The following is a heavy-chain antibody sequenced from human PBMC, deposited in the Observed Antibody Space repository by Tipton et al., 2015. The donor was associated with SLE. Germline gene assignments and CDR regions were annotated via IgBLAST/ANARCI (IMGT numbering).Heavy chain of an antibody. D-gene: IGHD3-22*01. V-gene: IGHV3-66*02. Sequence: GSLRLSCAASGFTVSSNYMSWVRQAPGKGLEWVSLIYSVGTTYYGDSVRGRFTISRDNSKNTLFLQMNSLRPEDTAVYYCARDWGLLPGGSYFDYWGQGTLVTFSS. CDR2: IYSVGTT. J-gene: IGHJ4*02. CDR1: GFTVSSNY. CDR3: ARDWGLLPGGSYFDY.